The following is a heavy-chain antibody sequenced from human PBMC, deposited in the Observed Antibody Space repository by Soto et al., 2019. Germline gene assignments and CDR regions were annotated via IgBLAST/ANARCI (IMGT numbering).Heavy chain of an antibody. CDR1: GFTFSSYG. D-gene: IGHD2-15*01. Sequence: QVQLVETGEGMDQPGRSLRLSCAASGFTFSSYGMHWVRQAPGKGLEWVAVIWYDGSNKYYADSVKGRFTISRDNSKNTLYLQMNSLRAEDTAVYYCARDGYCSGGSCYSVLVFDYWGQGTLVTVSS. J-gene: IGHJ4*02. V-gene: IGHV3-33*01. CDR3: ARDGYCSGGSCYSVLVFDY. CDR2: IWYDGSNK.